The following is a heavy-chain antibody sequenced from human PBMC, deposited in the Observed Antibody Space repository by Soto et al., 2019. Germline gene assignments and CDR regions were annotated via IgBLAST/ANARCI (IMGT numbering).Heavy chain of an antibody. CDR3: VRSGDNYNLLDY. J-gene: IGHJ4*02. CDR1: GFSFIDYY. Sequence: GGSLRLSCAASGFSFIDYYMSWIRQAPGKGLEWIGYSSNSGSFTRYADSVKGRFSISRDNAKNSLFLQINSLRGEDTAIYYCVRSGDNYNLLDYWGQGTPVTVLL. D-gene: IGHD1-1*01. CDR2: SSNSGSFT. V-gene: IGHV3-11*06.